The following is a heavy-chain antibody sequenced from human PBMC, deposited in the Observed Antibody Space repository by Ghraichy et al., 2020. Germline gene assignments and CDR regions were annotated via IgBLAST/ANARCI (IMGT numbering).Heavy chain of an antibody. CDR3: AIDQPNLWWAAAGTAFDY. V-gene: IGHV4-4*07. J-gene: IGHJ4*02. CDR1: GSPISSYY. Sequence: SQTLSLTCNGSGSPISSYYWRWIRQPAGEGLEWIGSINTSGSTNYNPSLKSRVTMSVDTSKNQYSLKLSSVTAADTAVYYCAIDQPNLWWAAAGTAFDYWGQGTLVTGSA. D-gene: IGHD6-13*01. CDR2: INTSGST.